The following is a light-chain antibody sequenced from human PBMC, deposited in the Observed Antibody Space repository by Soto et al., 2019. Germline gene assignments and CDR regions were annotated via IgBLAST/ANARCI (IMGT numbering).Light chain of an antibody. CDR2: GAS. Sequence: EIVLTQSPATLSLSPGERATLSCWASQSVSSYLAWYQQRPGQAPRLLIYGASTRATGIPARFSGGGSGTEFTLTISSLQSEDFVVYYCQQYNYWPPITFGQGTRLEIK. CDR1: QSVSSY. V-gene: IGKV3-15*01. CDR3: QQYNYWPPIT. J-gene: IGKJ5*01.